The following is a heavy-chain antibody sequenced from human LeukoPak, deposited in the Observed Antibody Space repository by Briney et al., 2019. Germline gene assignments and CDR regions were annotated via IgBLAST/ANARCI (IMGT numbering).Heavy chain of an antibody. CDR1: GFTFSDYY. J-gene: IGHJ4*02. D-gene: IGHD1-14*01. CDR2: ISSSGSTI. Sequence: PGGSLRLSCAASGFTFSDYYMSWIRQAPGKGLEWVSYISSSGSTIYYADSVKARFTISRDNAKNSLYLQMNSLRAEDTAVYYCARVPRTESNLDYWGQGTLVTVSS. V-gene: IGHV3-11*01. CDR3: ARVPRTESNLDY.